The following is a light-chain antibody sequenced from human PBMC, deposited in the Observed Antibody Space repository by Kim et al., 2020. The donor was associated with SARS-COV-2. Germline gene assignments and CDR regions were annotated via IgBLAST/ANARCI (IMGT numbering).Light chain of an antibody. J-gene: IGLJ2*01. CDR3: QAWDSSNVV. V-gene: IGLV3-1*01. CDR1: KLGDKY. CDR2: QDS. Sequence: SYELTQPPSVSVSPGQTASITCSGDKLGDKYACWYQQKPGQSPVLVIYQDSKRHSGIPERFSGSNSGNTATLTISGTQAMEEADYYCQAWDSSNVVFGGG.